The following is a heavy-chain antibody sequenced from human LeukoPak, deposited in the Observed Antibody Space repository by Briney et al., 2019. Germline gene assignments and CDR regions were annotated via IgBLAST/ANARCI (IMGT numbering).Heavy chain of an antibody. D-gene: IGHD3-10*01. Sequence: GGSLRLSCAASGFTLDDYAMHWVRHAPGKGLEWVSLISGDGGSTYYADSVKGRFTISRDNSKNPLYLQMNSLRTEDTALYYCAKDRLNGYYGSGSYSGMDVWGQGTTVTVSS. CDR3: AKDRLNGYYGSGSYSGMDV. CDR2: ISGDGGST. V-gene: IGHV3-43*02. J-gene: IGHJ6*02. CDR1: GFTLDDYA.